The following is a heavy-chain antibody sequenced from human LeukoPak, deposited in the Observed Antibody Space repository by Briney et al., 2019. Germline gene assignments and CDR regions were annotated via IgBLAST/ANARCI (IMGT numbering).Heavy chain of an antibody. CDR2: INPNSGGT. D-gene: IGHD6-13*01. CDR3: ARGITAAAGTGIDY. CDR1: GYTFPSYD. V-gene: IGHV1-2*02. J-gene: IGHJ4*02. Sequence: ASVKVSCKASGYTFPSYDINWVRQATGQGLEWMGWINPNSGGTNYAQKFQGRVTMTRDTSISTAYMELSRLRSDDTAVYYCARGITAAAGTGIDYWGQGTLVTVSS.